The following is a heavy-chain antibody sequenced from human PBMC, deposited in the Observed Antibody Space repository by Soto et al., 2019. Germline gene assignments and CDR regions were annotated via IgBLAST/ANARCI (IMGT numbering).Heavy chain of an antibody. Sequence: SETLSLTCTVSGGSMSGYYWSWIRQPPGKGLEWIGYIYYSGSTNYNPSLKSRVTISVDTSKNQFSLNVTAVTAADTAVYYCARGARRRPPRDAFDIWGQGTMVTVSS. CDR2: IYYSGST. CDR1: GGSMSGYY. J-gene: IGHJ3*02. V-gene: IGHV4-59*12. CDR3: ARGARRRPPRDAFDI.